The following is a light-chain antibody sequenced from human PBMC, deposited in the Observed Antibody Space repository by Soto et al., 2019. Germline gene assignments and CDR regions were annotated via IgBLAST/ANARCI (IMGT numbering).Light chain of an antibody. CDR2: AAS. CDR3: HQSYSTPQVT. CDR1: QSISSY. V-gene: IGKV1-39*01. J-gene: IGKJ3*01. Sequence: DIQLTQSPTSLSASVGDKVAITCRASQSISSYLNWYQQKPGKARKPLIYAASSLQSGVPSRFSGSGSGTDFTLTISSLQPEDFATYYCHQSYSTPQVTFGPGTKVDSK.